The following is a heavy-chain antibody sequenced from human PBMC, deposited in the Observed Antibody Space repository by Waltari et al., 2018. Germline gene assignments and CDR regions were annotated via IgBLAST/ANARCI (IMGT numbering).Heavy chain of an antibody. CDR3: ARAGGAARTHSFDY. Sequence: QLQLQESGPGLVKPSETPSLTCTVSGGSISSSSYSWGWIRQPPGKGLEWIGSIYYSGSTYYNPSLKSRVTISVDTSKNQFSLKLSSVTAADTAVYYCARAGGAARTHSFDYWGQGTLVTVSS. CDR2: IYYSGST. J-gene: IGHJ4*02. CDR1: GGSISSSSYS. D-gene: IGHD6-6*01. V-gene: IGHV4-39*07.